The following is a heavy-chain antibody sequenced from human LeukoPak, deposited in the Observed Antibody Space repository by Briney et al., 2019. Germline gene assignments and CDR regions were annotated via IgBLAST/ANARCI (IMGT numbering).Heavy chain of an antibody. V-gene: IGHV4-39*07. CDR3: ARGHYDILTGYYRDDY. Sequence: PSETLSLTCTVSGGSISSSSYYWGWIRQPLGKGLEWIGSIYYSGSTYYNPSLKSRVTISVDTSKNQFSLKLSSVTAADTAVYYCARGHYDILTGYYRDDYWGQGTLVTVSS. D-gene: IGHD3-9*01. CDR1: GGSISSSSYY. J-gene: IGHJ4*02. CDR2: IYYSGST.